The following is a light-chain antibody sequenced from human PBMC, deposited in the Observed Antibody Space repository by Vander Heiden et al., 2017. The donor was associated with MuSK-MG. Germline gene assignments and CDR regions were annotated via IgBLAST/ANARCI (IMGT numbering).Light chain of an antibody. CDR2: GNS. V-gene: IGLV1-40*01. CDR3: QSYDSSLSGWV. Sequence: HSVLTQPPSVSGAPGQRVTMSCTGSSSNIGAGYDVHWYQQLPGTAPKPLVYGNSNRPSGVPDRFSGSKSGTSASLAITGLQAEDEADYYCQSYDSSLSGWVFGGGTKLTVL. J-gene: IGLJ3*02. CDR1: SSNIGAGYD.